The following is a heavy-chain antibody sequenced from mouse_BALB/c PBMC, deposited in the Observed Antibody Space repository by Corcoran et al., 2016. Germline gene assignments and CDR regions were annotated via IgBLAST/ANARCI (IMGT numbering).Heavy chain of an antibody. D-gene: IGHD4-1*01. J-gene: IGHJ1*01. Sequence: EVQLQQSGAELVKPGASVKLSCTASGFNIKETYMHWVKQRPEQGLEWIGRIDPANGNTNYDPKFQGKATITADTSANTDYLQLSSLTSEDTAVYYCANWDWYVDCWGAGTTVTVSS. CDR3: ANWDWYVDC. V-gene: IGHV14-3*02. CDR2: IDPANGNT. CDR1: GFNIKETY.